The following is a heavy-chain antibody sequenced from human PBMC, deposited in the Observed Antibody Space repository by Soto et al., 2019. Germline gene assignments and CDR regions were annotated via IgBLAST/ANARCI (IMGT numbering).Heavy chain of an antibody. Sequence: GGSLRLSCAASGFTFSNFEMHWVRQAPGKGLEWVSYINTAGSTKYYAESVKGRFTISRDNARNSLFLQMNSLRAEDTAVYYCARAECSSPDCLTAYYSYGLDVRGQGSTVTVSS. CDR3: ARAECSSPDCLTAYYSYGLDV. V-gene: IGHV3-48*03. CDR1: GFTFSNFE. D-gene: IGHD3-9*01. J-gene: IGHJ6*02. CDR2: INTAGSTK.